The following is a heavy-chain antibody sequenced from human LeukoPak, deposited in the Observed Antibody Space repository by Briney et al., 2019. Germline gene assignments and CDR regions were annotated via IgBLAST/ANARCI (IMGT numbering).Heavy chain of an antibody. D-gene: IGHD2-21*02. V-gene: IGHV3-48*03. CDR3: AGETVGVVTAIYYYYGMDV. CDR1: GFTFSSYD. J-gene: IGHJ6*02. CDR2: ISSSGRTK. Sequence: AGGSLRLSCAASGFTFSSYDTNWVRQAPGKGLEWVSYISSSGRTKYYADSVKGRFTISRDNAKNSLYLQMNSLRAEDTAVYYCAGETVGVVTAIYYYYGMDVWGQGTTVTVSS.